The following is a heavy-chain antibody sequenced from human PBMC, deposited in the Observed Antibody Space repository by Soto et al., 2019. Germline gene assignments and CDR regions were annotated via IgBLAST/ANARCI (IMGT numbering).Heavy chain of an antibody. Sequence: QVQLVQSGAEVKKPGASVKVSCKASGYTFTSYAMHWVRQAPGQRLEWMGWINAGNGNTKYSQKFQGRVTITRDTSASTAYMELSSLRSEDTAVYYCARGDQLIAARLVLYYYYYGMDVWGQGPTVTVSS. V-gene: IGHV1-3*01. CDR3: ARGDQLIAARLVLYYYYYGMDV. CDR1: GYTFTSYA. J-gene: IGHJ6*02. D-gene: IGHD6-6*01. CDR2: INAGNGNT.